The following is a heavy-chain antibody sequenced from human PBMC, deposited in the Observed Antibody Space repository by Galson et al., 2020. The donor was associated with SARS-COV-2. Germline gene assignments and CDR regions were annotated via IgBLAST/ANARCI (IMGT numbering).Heavy chain of an antibody. CDR1: GFSFSNYA. Sequence: GGSLRLSCAASGFSFSNYAMNWVRRAPGKGLEWVSGISGGGGSTYYADSGKGRFTISRDNSKNTLYLQMNSLRAEDTAVYYCAKPSSPASGSYSIFLHYDYYGMDVWGQGTTVTVSS. CDR2: ISGGGGST. D-gene: IGHD3-10*01. CDR3: AKPSSPASGSYSIFLHYDYYGMDV. J-gene: IGHJ6*02. V-gene: IGHV3-23*01.